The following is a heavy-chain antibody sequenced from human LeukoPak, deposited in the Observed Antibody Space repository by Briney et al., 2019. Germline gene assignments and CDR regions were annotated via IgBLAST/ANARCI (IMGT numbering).Heavy chain of an antibody. V-gene: IGHV4-59*10. D-gene: IGHD3-22*01. CDR2: IYTSGST. J-gene: IGHJ4*02. CDR1: GGSFSGYY. Sequence: SETLSLTRAVYGGSFSGYYWSWIRQPAGKGLEWIGRIYTSGSTNYNPSLKSRVTMSVDTSKNQFSLKLSSVTAADTAVYYCAGAYDSSNSADYWGQGTLVTVSS. CDR3: AGAYDSSNSADY.